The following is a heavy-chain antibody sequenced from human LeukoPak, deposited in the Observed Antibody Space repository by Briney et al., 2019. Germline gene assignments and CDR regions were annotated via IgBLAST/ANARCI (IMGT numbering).Heavy chain of an antibody. J-gene: IGHJ4*02. CDR3: ARGQRDRGYSYGLWYTHCFDY. CDR1: GGSFSGYY. CDR2: IDHSGST. V-gene: IGHV4-34*01. D-gene: IGHD5-18*01. Sequence: SETLSLTCAVYGGSFSGYYWSWIRQPPGKGLEWIGEIDHSGSTNYNPSLKSRVTISVDTSKNQFSLKLSSVTAADTAVYYCARGQRDRGYSYGLWYTHCFDYWGQGTLVTVSS.